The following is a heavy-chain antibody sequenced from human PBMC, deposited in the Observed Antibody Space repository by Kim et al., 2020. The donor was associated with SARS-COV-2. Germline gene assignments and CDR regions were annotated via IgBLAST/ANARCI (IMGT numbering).Heavy chain of an antibody. Sequence: TNYAQKLQGRVTMTTDTPTSTAYMELRSLRSDDTAVYYCAREGRSTLPFDYWGQGTLVTVSS. CDR3: AREGRSTLPFDY. V-gene: IGHV1-18*01. CDR2: T. J-gene: IGHJ4*02.